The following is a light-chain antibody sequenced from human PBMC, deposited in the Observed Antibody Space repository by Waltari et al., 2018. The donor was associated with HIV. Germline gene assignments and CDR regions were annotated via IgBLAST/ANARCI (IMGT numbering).Light chain of an antibody. CDR2: AAS. CDR3: EQSYNSPRT. V-gene: IGKV1-39*01. J-gene: IGKJ1*01. CDR1: QAISNS. Sequence: DIQMTQSPSSLSASVGDRVTITCRASQAISNSLAWYQQKPGKAPKLLIYAASSLQSGVPSRFSGSGSGTDFTLTISSLQPEDFVTYHCEQSYNSPRTFGQGTKVEIK.